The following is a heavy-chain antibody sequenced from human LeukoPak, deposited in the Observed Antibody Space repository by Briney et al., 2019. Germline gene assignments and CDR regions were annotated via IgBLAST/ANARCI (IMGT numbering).Heavy chain of an antibody. CDR1: GFTFSSYE. CDR2: ISSSGSTI. J-gene: IGHJ5*02. V-gene: IGHV3-48*03. Sequence: GGSLRLSXAASGFTFSSYEMNWVRQAPGKGLEWLSYISSSGSTIYYADSVKGRFTISRDNAKNSLYLQMNSLRAEDTAVYYCARVWLRSIGVHPWGQGTLVTVSS. CDR3: ARVWLRSIGVHP. D-gene: IGHD3-10*01.